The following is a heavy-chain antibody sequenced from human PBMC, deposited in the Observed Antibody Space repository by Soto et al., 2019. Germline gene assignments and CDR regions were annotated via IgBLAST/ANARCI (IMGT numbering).Heavy chain of an antibody. J-gene: IGHJ4*02. CDR2: IYNSGST. CDR1: GRSISRYY. Sequence: SETLSLTCTVSGRSISRYYWSWIRQRPGKGLEWIGYIYNSGSTNFNPSLKSRVSISVDTSKNQFSLKLSSVTAADTAVYYCARARGGYFDYWGQGTLVTVSS. CDR3: ARARGGYFDY. V-gene: IGHV4-59*01.